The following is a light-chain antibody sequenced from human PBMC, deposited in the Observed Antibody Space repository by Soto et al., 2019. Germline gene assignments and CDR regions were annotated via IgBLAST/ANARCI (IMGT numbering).Light chain of an antibody. CDR2: SKS. CDR3: HQYGNWLTWT. Sequence: EIVMTQSPVTLSVSPGESATIFCRASERISTNLAWYQQRPGQAPRLLIYSKSTRATGVPARFSRSGSATEYTLTISSLQPEEFATYYYHQYGNWLTWTFGQGTRVEIK. CDR1: ERISTN. V-gene: IGKV3-15*01. J-gene: IGKJ1*01.